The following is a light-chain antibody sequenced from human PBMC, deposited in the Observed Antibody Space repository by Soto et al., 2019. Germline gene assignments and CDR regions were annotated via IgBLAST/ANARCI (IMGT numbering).Light chain of an antibody. CDR3: QQYGSSPLT. V-gene: IGKV3-20*01. CDR1: QSVSSSY. J-gene: IGKJ4*01. Sequence: EIVFTQSPGTLSLSPGERATLSCRASQSVSSSYLAWYQQKPGQAPRLLIYGASSRATGIPDRFSGSGSGTDFTLXISRLEPEDFAVYYCQQYGSSPLTFGGGNK. CDR2: GAS.